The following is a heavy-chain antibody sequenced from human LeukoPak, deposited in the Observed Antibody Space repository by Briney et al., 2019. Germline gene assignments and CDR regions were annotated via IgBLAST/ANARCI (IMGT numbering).Heavy chain of an antibody. D-gene: IGHD3-22*01. CDR1: GFTFSSYA. V-gene: IGHV3-23*01. CDR2: ISGSGGST. J-gene: IGHJ3*02. Sequence: PGGSLRLSCAASGFTFSSYAMSWVRQAPGKGLEWVSSISGSGGSTYYAASVKGRFIISRDNSKNSLYLLMNRLSADDAAVYYCAKEYYYDMNWDAFDIWGQGTMVTVSS. CDR3: AKEYYYDMNWDAFDI.